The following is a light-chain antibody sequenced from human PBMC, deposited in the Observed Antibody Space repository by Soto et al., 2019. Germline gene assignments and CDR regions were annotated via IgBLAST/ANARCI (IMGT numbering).Light chain of an antibody. V-gene: IGKV1-33*01. CDR2: DGS. CDR3: QHYNSYSEA. Sequence: DIQMTQSPSSLSASVGDRVTVTCQASQDIRKYLNWYQQKPGKAPKLLIYDGSNLEAGVPSRFSGSGSGTEFTLTISSLQPDDFATYYCQHYNSYSEAFGQGTKVDIK. J-gene: IGKJ1*01. CDR1: QDIRKY.